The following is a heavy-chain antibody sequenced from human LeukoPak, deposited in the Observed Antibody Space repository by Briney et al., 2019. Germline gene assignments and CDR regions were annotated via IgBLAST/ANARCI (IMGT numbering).Heavy chain of an antibody. CDR2: FDPADGEI. CDR3: AAGEWEQLLNY. Sequence: ASVKVSCKVSGYSLTELSMHWVRQAPGKGSEWMGGFDPADGEIIYPQKFQGRVTMTEDTSSDTAYMELSGLRFEDTAVYYCAAGEWEQLLNYWGQGTLVTVSS. J-gene: IGHJ4*02. D-gene: IGHD1/OR15-1a*01. CDR1: GYSLTELS. V-gene: IGHV1-24*01.